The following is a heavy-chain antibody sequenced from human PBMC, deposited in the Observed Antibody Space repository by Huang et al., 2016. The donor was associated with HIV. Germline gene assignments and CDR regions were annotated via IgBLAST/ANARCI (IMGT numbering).Heavy chain of an antibody. CDR3: ARLGPHRSRSYFDY. CDR1: GYTFSSSF. Sequence: QVQLVQSGAEVKKPGASVKVSCKASGYTFSSSFLHWVRQAPGQGPGWLGIMNPSRGVTTYAQKFQGRLTMTRDTSTSTIYMELRSLRSEDTAVYYCARLGPHRSRSYFDYWGQGTLVTVSS. J-gene: IGHJ4*02. CDR2: MNPSRGVT. D-gene: IGHD7-27*01. V-gene: IGHV1-46*01.